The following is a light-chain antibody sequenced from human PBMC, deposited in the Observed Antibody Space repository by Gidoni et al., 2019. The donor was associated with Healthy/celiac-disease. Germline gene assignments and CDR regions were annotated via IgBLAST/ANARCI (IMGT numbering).Light chain of an antibody. Sequence: IQMTQSPSSLSASVADRVTITFQASQDISNYLTWYQQKPGKAPKLLIYDASNLETGVPSRFSGSGSGTDVTFTISSLQPEDIATYYWQQYDNLPRAFGQGTKLEI. CDR3: QQYDNLPRA. J-gene: IGKJ2*01. CDR2: DAS. CDR1: QDISNY. V-gene: IGKV1-33*01.